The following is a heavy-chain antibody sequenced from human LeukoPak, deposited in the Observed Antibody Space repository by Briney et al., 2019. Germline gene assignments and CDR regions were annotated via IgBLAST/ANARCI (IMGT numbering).Heavy chain of an antibody. J-gene: IGHJ4*02. CDR1: GDSISSYY. V-gene: IGHV4-59*01. CDR2: ISSSGAT. CDR3: ARVSYYYYSSGYYYFFDF. D-gene: IGHD3-22*01. Sequence: SETLSLTCTVSGDSISSYYWSWIRQPPGKGLEWIGYISSSGATNYDPSLKSRVTISVDTSKNQFSLKLSSVTAADAAVYYCARVSYYYYSSGYYYFFDFWGQGTLVTVSS.